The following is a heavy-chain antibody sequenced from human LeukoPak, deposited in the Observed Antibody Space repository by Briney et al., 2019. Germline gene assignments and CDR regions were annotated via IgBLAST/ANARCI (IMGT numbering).Heavy chain of an antibody. D-gene: IGHD2-15*01. Sequence: GGSLRLSCAASGFTFSSYAMSWVRQAPGGGLEWVSAISGSGDTTYLADSVKGRFTISRDNSENRLSLQMDSLRAEDTAVYFCAKDTTAWWYHRAYMDVWGKGTTVTVSS. V-gene: IGHV3-23*01. CDR2: ISGSGDTT. CDR3: AKDTTAWWYHRAYMDV. CDR1: GFTFSSYA. J-gene: IGHJ6*03.